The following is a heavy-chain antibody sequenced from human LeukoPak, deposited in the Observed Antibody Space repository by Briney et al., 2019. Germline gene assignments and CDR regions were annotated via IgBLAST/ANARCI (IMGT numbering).Heavy chain of an antibody. V-gene: IGHV1-69*04. CDR1: GGTFSSYA. CDR2: IIPILGIA. J-gene: IGHJ4*02. CDR3: ARVRFGELLDY. D-gene: IGHD3-10*01. Sequence: GASVKVSCKASGGTFSSYAISWVRQAPGQGLEWMGRIIPILGIANYAQKFQGRVTITADKSTSTAYMELSSLRSEDTAVYYCARVRFGELLDYWGQGTLVTVSS.